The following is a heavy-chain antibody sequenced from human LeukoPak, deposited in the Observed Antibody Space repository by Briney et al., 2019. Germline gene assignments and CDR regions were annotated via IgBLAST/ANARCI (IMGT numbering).Heavy chain of an antibody. CDR3: ARGPVAD. CDR2: ISYDGSNK. CDR1: GFTFSSYA. D-gene: IGHD5-12*01. Sequence: GSLRLSCAASGFTFSSYAMHWVRQAPGKGLEWVAVISYDGSNKYYADSVKGRFTISRDNSKNTLYLQMNSLRAEDTAVYYCARGPVADWGQGTLVTVSS. V-gene: IGHV3-30-3*01. J-gene: IGHJ4*02.